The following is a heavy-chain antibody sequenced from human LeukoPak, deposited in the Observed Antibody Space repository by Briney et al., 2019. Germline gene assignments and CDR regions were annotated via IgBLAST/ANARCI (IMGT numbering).Heavy chain of an antibody. CDR2: IYYSGST. CDR3: ARGLPLVVTAQPIDY. J-gene: IGHJ4*02. Sequence: SETLSLTCSVSGGSISSYYWSWIRQPPGKGLEWIGYIYYSGSTNYNPSLKSRVTISVDTSKNQFSLKLSSVTAADTAVYYCARGLPLVVTAQPIDYWGQGTLVTVSP. D-gene: IGHD2-21*02. V-gene: IGHV4-59*01. CDR1: GGSISSYY.